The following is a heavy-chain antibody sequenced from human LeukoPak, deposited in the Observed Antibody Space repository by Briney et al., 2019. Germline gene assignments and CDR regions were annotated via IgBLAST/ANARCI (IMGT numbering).Heavy chain of an antibody. CDR2: IYYSGST. D-gene: IGHD1-1*01. Sequence: SETLSLTCTVSGGSISSYYWSWIRQPPGKGREWIGYIYYSGSTNYNPSLKSRVTISVDTSKNQFSLKLSSVTAADTAVYYCARVSLERGKGAFDIWGQGTMVTVSS. J-gene: IGHJ3*02. V-gene: IGHV4-59*01. CDR3: ARVSLERGKGAFDI. CDR1: GGSISSYY.